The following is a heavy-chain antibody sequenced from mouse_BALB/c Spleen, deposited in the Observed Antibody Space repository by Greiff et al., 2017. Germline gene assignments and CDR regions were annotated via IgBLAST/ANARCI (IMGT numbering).Heavy chain of an antibody. V-gene: IGHV7-3*02. J-gene: IGHJ1*01. CDR2: IRNKANGYTT. D-gene: IGHD1-1*01. Sequence: EVKLMESGGGLVQPGGSLRLSCATSGFTFTDYYMSWVRQPPGKALEWLGFIRNKANGYTTEYSASVKGRFTISRDNSQSILYLQMNTLRAEDSATYYCASGSSRYFDVWGAGTTVTVSS. CDR3: ASGSSRYFDV. CDR1: GFTFTDYY.